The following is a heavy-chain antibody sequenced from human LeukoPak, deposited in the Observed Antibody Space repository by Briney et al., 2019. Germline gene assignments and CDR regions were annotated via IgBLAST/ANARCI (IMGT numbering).Heavy chain of an antibody. V-gene: IGHV3-30*04. CDR1: GFTFSSYA. CDR3: ARELEMEWYGKYYFDY. Sequence: GGSLRLSCAASGFTFSSYAMHWVRQAPGKGLEWVAVISYDGSNKYYADSVKGRFTISRDNSENTLYLQMNSLRAEDTAVYYCARELEMEWYGKYYFDYWGQGTLVTVSS. D-gene: IGHD3-3*01. CDR2: ISYDGSNK. J-gene: IGHJ4*02.